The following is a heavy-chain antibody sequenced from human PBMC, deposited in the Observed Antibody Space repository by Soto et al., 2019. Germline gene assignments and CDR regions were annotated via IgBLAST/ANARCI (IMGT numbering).Heavy chain of an antibody. J-gene: IGHJ4*02. CDR3: ARTISCSRGSCYPKY. CDR1: GGSFSGYY. CDR2: INHSGST. D-gene: IGHD2-15*01. V-gene: IGHV4-34*01. Sequence: SETLSLTCGVYGGSFSGYYWTWIRQSPGKGLEWIGQINHSGSTNYNPSLKSRITISIDTSKNQFSLEVTSVTAADTAIYFCARTISCSRGSCYPKYWGQGTLVTVSS.